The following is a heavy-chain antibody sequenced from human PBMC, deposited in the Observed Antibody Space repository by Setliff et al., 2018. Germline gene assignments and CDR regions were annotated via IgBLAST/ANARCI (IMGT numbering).Heavy chain of an antibody. V-gene: IGHV4-38-2*01. CDR3: ARQRVVVGAPSWFDP. CDR2: IFYRGTT. D-gene: IGHD2-15*01. Sequence: SETLSLTCDVSGYSISSDYYWGWIRQPPGRGLEWIGTIFYRGTTYYNLSLKSPVTISLDASKNQFSLTLTSVTAADTAIYYCARQRVVVGAPSWFDPWGRGTLVTVPQ. CDR1: GYSISSDYY. J-gene: IGHJ5*02.